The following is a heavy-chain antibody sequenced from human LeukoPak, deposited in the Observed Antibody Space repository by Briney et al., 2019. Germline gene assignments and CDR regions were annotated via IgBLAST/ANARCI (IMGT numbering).Heavy chain of an antibody. CDR3: AKVGPQYELAGDRGYYYYYMDV. V-gene: IGHV3-30*02. CDR1: GFTFSTYG. CDR2: IRYDGSNK. D-gene: IGHD7-27*01. J-gene: IGHJ6*03. Sequence: GGSLRLSCAASGFTFSTYGMHWVRQAPGKGLEWVALIRYDGSNKYYADSVKGRFTISRDNSKNTLYLQMNSLRAEDTAVYYCAKVGPQYELAGDRGYYYYYMDVWGKGTTVTVSS.